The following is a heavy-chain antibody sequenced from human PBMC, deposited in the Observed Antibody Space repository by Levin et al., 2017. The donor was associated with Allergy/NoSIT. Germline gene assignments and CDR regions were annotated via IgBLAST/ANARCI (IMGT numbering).Heavy chain of an antibody. V-gene: IGHV1-2*02. CDR1: GYTFTGHY. J-gene: IGHJ4*02. D-gene: IGHD6-19*01. CDR3: ARVPSGWYKEAYFDL. Sequence: ASVKVSCKASGYTFTGHYIHWVRQAAGQGLEWMGWIDPRSGNTNYAEKFDGRVTMTRDRSVSSVDMELSNLRSDDTSVYYGARVPSGWYKEAYFDLWGQGTLVTVSS. CDR2: IDPRSGNT.